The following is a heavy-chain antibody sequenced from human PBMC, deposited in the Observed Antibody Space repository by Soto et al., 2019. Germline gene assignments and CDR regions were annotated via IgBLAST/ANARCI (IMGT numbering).Heavy chain of an antibody. Sequence: QGQLVESGGGVVQPGRSLRLCSAASRFTFSRYGMHWVRQAPGKGLEWVAVISYDGSNKYYADSVKGRFTISRDNSKNTLYLQMNSLRAEDTAVYYCAKETYSGPLDYWGQGTLVTVSS. J-gene: IGHJ4*02. V-gene: IGHV3-30*18. CDR2: ISYDGSNK. CDR1: RFTFSRYG. CDR3: AKETYSGPLDY. D-gene: IGHD2-15*01.